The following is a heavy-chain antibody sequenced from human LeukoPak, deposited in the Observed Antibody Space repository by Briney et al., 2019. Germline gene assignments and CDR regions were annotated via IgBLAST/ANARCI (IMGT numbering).Heavy chain of an antibody. D-gene: IGHD3-10*01. CDR3: ARVMSYPEGAFDI. Sequence: PSETLSLTCTVSGGSISSSSYYWGWIRQPPGKGLEWIGSIYYSGSTYYNPSLKSRVTISVDTSKNQFSLKLSSVTAADTAVYYCARVMSYPEGAFDIWGQGTMVTVSS. CDR2: IYYSGST. CDR1: GGSISSSSYY. J-gene: IGHJ3*02. V-gene: IGHV4-39*07.